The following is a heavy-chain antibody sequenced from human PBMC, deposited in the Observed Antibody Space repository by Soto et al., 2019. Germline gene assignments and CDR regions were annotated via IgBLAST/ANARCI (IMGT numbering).Heavy chain of an antibody. Sequence: GGSLRLSCAASGFTFSSYGMHWVRQAPGKGLEWVAVISYDGSNKYYADSVKGRVTISRDNSKNTLYLQMNSLRAEDSAVYYCAKGGSEYYYYYGMDVWGQGTTVTVSS. J-gene: IGHJ6*02. D-gene: IGHD2-15*01. CDR3: AKGGSEYYYYYGMDV. CDR2: ISYDGSNK. V-gene: IGHV3-30*18. CDR1: GFTFSSYG.